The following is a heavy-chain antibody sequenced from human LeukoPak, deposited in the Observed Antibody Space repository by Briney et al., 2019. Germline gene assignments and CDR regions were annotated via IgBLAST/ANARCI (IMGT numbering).Heavy chain of an antibody. CDR2: INPNSGGT. CDR3: ARDLHRIFFDY. V-gene: IGHV1-2*02. J-gene: IGHJ4*02. Sequence: ATVKVSCKASGYTFTGYYMHWVRPAPGQGLEWMGWINPNSGGTNYAQKFQGRVTMTRDTSISTAYMELSRLRSDDTAVYYCARDLHRIFFDYWGQGTLVTVSA. CDR1: GYTFTGYY. D-gene: IGHD4-11*01.